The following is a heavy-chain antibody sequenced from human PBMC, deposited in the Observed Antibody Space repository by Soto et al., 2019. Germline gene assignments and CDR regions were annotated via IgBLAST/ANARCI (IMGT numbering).Heavy chain of an antibody. V-gene: IGHV4-38-2*01. Sequence: SETLSLTCAVSGYSISSGYYWGWVRQPPGKGLEWIGAVYHTGRSFYNPSLKRRVTISLDTAKNEFSLKLTSVTAADTAVYYCARTDIVVVPTTLPHWFDPWGQGTLVTVSS. J-gene: IGHJ5*02. CDR1: GYSISSGYY. CDR3: ARTDIVVVPTTLPHWFDP. D-gene: IGHD2-15*01. CDR2: VYHTGRS.